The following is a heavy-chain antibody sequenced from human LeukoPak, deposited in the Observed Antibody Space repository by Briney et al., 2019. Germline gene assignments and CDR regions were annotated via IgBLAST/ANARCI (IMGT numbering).Heavy chain of an antibody. D-gene: IGHD6-25*01. V-gene: IGHV3-21*01. J-gene: IGHJ4*02. CDR3: ARNSGNFDY. Sequence: GGSLRLSCAASGFTFSSYSMNWVRQAPGKGLEWVSAISSSSSYIYYADSAKGRFTISRDNDKNSLYLQMNSLRAEDTAVYYCARNSGNFDYWGQGNLVTVSS. CDR1: GFTFSSYS. CDR2: ISSSSSYI.